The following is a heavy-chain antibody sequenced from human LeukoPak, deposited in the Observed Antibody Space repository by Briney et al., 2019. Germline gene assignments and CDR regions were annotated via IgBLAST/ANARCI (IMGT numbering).Heavy chain of an antibody. D-gene: IGHD1-7*01. CDR3: AKQKGYWNYDAFDI. V-gene: IGHV3-53*01. J-gene: IGHJ3*02. CDR2: IYAGGST. Sequence: GGSLRLSCAASGFIVSSNYLSWVRQAPGKGLEWVSSIYAGGSTYYADSVKGRFIISRDNSKNTVYLPMNSLRVEDTAVYYCAKQKGYWNYDAFDIWGQGTMVTVSS. CDR1: GFIVSSNY.